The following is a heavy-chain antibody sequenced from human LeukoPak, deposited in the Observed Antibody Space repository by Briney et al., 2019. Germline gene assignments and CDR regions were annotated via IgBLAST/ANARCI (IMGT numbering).Heavy chain of an antibody. D-gene: IGHD6-13*01. J-gene: IGHJ4*02. V-gene: IGHV1-69*13. Sequence: SVKVSCKASGGTFSSYAISWVRQAPGQGLEWMGGIIPIFGTANYAQKFQGRVTITADESTSTAYMELSSLRSEDTAVYCCARRIAAAGTDYFDYWGQGTLVTVSS. CDR3: ARRIAAAGTDYFDY. CDR2: IIPIFGTA. CDR1: GGTFSSYA.